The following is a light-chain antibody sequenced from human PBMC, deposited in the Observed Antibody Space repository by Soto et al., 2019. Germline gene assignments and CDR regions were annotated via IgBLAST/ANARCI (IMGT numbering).Light chain of an antibody. V-gene: IGKV1-9*01. CDR3: QQLNSYPRGT. Sequence: IHLTQSPSFLSASVGDRVTITCRASQGISSYLAWYQQKPGKAPKLLIYAASTLQSGVPSRFSGSGSGTEFTLTISSLQPEDFATYYCQQLNSYPRGTFGPGTKVDIK. J-gene: IGKJ3*01. CDR2: AAS. CDR1: QGISSY.